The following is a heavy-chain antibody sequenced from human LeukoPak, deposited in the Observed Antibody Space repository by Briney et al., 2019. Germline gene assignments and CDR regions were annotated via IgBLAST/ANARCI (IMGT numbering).Heavy chain of an antibody. CDR3: ARARRVTWVAGTSPDY. CDR2: ISAYNGNT. J-gene: IGHJ4*02. CDR1: GGTFSSYA. Sequence: ASVKVSCKASGGTFSSYAISWVRQAPGQGLEWMGWISAYNGNTNYAQKLQGRVTMTTDTSTSTAYMELRSLRSDDTAVYYCARARRVTWVAGTSPDYWGQGTLVTVSS. V-gene: IGHV1-18*01. D-gene: IGHD6-19*01.